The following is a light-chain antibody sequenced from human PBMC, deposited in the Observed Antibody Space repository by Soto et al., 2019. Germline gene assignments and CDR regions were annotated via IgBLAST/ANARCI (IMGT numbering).Light chain of an antibody. CDR2: DDN. CDR1: KIGTKS. J-gene: IGLJ2*01. CDR3: QVWDSSTDQNVV. Sequence: SYELTQPPSVSVAPGQTARITCGGNKIGTKSVHWYQQKPGQAPVLVVFDDNDRPSGIPERFSGSNSGNTATLTISRVEAGDEADYYCQVWDSSTDQNVVFGGGTKVTVL. V-gene: IGLV3-21*02.